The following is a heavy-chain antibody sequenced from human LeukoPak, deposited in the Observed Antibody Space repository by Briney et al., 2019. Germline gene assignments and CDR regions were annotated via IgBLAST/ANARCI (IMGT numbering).Heavy chain of an antibody. Sequence: ASVRVSCKASGYTFTSYAMHWVSVAPGQRFEWMGWINADNGNTKYSQKFQGRVTITRDTAASTAYMVLSSLRSEDTAVYYCARDSGPFDPWGQGTLVTVSS. CDR2: INADNGNT. CDR3: ARDSGPFDP. J-gene: IGHJ5*02. V-gene: IGHV1-3*01. CDR1: GYTFTSYA. D-gene: IGHD3-10*01.